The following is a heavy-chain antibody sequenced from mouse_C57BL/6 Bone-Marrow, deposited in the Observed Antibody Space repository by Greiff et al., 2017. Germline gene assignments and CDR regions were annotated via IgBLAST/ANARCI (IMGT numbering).Heavy chain of an antibody. CDR2: IWSDGST. CDR3: ARHPAGDYYGSSPYWYFDV. D-gene: IGHD1-1*01. CDR1: GFSLTSYG. Sequence: QVQRKESGPGLVAPSQSLSITCTVSGFSLTSYGVHWVRQPPGKGLEWLVVIWSDGSTTYNSALKSRLSISKDNSKSQVSLKMNSLQTDDTAMYYCARHPAGDYYGSSPYWYFDVWGTGTTVTVSS. V-gene: IGHV2-6-1*01. J-gene: IGHJ1*03.